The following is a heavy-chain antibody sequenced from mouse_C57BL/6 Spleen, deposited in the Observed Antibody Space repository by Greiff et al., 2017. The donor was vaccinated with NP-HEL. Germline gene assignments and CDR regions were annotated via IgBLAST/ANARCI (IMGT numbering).Heavy chain of an antibody. CDR3: ARVGYDARNYAMDY. Sequence: QVQLKESGAELARPGASVKMSCKASGYTFTSYTMHWVKQRPGQGLEWIGYINPSSGYTKYNQKFKDKATLTADKSSSTAYMQLSSLTSEDSAVYYCARVGYDARNYAMDYWGQGTSVTVSS. J-gene: IGHJ4*01. V-gene: IGHV1-4*01. CDR1: GYTFTSYT. CDR2: INPSSGYT. D-gene: IGHD2-2*01.